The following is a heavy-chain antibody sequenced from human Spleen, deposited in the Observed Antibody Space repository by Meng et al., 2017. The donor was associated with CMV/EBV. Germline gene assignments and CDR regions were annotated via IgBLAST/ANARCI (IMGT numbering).Heavy chain of an antibody. D-gene: IGHD6-13*01. Sequence: GESLKISCAASGFTFSSYGMHWVRQAPGKGLEWVAVIWYDGSNKYYADSVKGRFTISRDNSKNTLYLQMNSLRAEDTAVYYCAKGSAIAAAGPHYWGQGALVTVSS. CDR3: AKGSAIAAAGPHY. V-gene: IGHV3-33*06. J-gene: IGHJ4*02. CDR2: IWYDGSNK. CDR1: GFTFSSYG.